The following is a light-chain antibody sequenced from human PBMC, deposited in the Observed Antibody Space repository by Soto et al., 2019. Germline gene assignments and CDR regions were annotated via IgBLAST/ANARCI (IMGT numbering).Light chain of an antibody. CDR2: GAS. V-gene: IGKV3-20*01. J-gene: IGKJ1*01. Sequence: EVVLTQSPGTLSLSPGERATLSCTASQTISRNYLAWYQQKPGQAPRILISGASSRATGIPDRFSGSGSGIDFTLTISRLEAEDFAMYYCQQYGTSPLTFGQGTKVEI. CDR3: QQYGTSPLT. CDR1: QTISRNY.